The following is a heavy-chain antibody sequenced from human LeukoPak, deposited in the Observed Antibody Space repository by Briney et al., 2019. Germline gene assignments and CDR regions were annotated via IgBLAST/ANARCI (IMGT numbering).Heavy chain of an antibody. D-gene: IGHD4-17*01. Sequence: ASVKVSCKASVYTFTSYGISWVRHAPGQGLEWMGWISAYNGNTNYAQKLQGRVTMTTDTSTSTAYMELRSLRSDDTAVYYCARDDYGDYGVYYYMDVWGKGTTVTVSS. CDR2: ISAYNGNT. V-gene: IGHV1-18*01. J-gene: IGHJ6*03. CDR3: ARDDYGDYGVYYYMDV. CDR1: VYTFTSYG.